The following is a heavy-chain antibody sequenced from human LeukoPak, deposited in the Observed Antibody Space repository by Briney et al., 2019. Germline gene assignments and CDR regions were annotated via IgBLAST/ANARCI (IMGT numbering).Heavy chain of an antibody. CDR1: GFTFSSYA. CDR2: ISYDGSNK. J-gene: IGHJ6*02. V-gene: IGHV3-30-3*01. D-gene: IGHD4-17*01. Sequence: GGSLRLSCAASGFTFSSYAMHWVRQAPGKGLEWVAVISYDGSNKYYADSVKGRFTISRDNSKNTLYLQMNSLRAEDTAVYYCAREGPPTAGYYYYGMDVWGQGTTVTVSS. CDR3: AREGPPTAGYYYYGMDV.